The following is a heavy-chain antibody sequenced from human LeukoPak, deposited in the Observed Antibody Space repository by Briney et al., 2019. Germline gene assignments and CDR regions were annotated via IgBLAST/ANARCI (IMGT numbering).Heavy chain of an antibody. D-gene: IGHD6-6*01. J-gene: IGHJ3*02. CDR2: IIPIFGTA. CDR1: GGTFSSYA. Sequence: EASVKVSCKASGGTFSSYAISWVRQAPGQGLEWMGGIIPIFGTANYAQKFQGRVTITEDESTSTAYMELSSLRSEDTAVYYCARESGSSDAFDIWGQGTMVTVSS. V-gene: IGHV1-69*13. CDR3: ARESGSSDAFDI.